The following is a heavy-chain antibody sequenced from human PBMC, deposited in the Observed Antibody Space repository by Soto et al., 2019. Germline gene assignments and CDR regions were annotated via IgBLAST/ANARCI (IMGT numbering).Heavy chain of an antibody. CDR1: GFTFSTHW. Sequence: EALLVESGGGLGQPGGSLRLSCAATGFTFSTHWMHWVRQAPGKGLDWVARISTDGGRKVHADSVQGRFTISRDNADSTVYLQMVSLRAEDTVVYFCTRESSLTPKTFDHWGQGALVTVSS. V-gene: IGHV3-74*01. J-gene: IGHJ4*02. CDR2: ISTDGGRK. D-gene: IGHD7-27*01. CDR3: TRESSLTPKTFDH.